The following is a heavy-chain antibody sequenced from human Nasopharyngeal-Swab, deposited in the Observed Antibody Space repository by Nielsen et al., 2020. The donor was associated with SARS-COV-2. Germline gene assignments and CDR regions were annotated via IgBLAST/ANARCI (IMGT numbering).Heavy chain of an antibody. D-gene: IGHD3-22*01. CDR3: GGGYYYDSSGYYGGFKN. Sequence: SAKVFCKASAGTFSSYANSWLRQPPGQGLQWMGGIIPIFGTANYAQKIQGRVTITADESTSTANMELSRLRSEDTAVYYCGGGYYYDSSGYYGGFKNWGQGTLVTVSS. CDR2: IIPIFGTA. J-gene: IGHJ4*02. V-gene: IGHV1-69*13. CDR1: AGTFSSYA.